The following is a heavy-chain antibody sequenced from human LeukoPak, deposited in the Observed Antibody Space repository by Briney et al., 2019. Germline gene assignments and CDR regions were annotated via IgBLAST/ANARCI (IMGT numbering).Heavy chain of an antibody. D-gene: IGHD1-26*01. Sequence: GGSLRLSCAASGFIVSSNYMSWVRQAPGKGLEWVSVIYSSGNTYYADSVKGRFTTSRDNSKNTLYLQMNSLRAEDTALYYCARDSGNYRYDNFDYWGQGTLVTVSS. J-gene: IGHJ4*02. CDR2: IYSSGNT. CDR3: ARDSGNYRYDNFDY. V-gene: IGHV3-66*03. CDR1: GFIVSSNY.